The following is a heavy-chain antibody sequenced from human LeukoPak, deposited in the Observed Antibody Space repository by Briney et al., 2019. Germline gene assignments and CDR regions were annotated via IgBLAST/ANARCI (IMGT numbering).Heavy chain of an antibody. V-gene: IGHV1-2*02. D-gene: IGHD2-2*01. CDR2: INPNSGGT. J-gene: IGHJ5*02. CDR1: GYTFTGYY. Sequence: ASVKVCCKASGYTFTGYYMHWVRQAPGQGLEWMGWINPNSGGTNYAQKFQGRVTMTRDTSISTAYMELSRLRSDGTAVYYCARGYQLLCGRCNWFDPWGQGTLVTVSS. CDR3: ARGYQLLCGRCNWFDP.